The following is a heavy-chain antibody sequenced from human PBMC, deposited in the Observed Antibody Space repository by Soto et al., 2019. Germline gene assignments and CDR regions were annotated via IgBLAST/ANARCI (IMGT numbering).Heavy chain of an antibody. CDR1: GYTFLDFY. J-gene: IGHJ4*02. CDR2: INPSGGGT. CDR3: ARDKPFSAGY. Sequence: QVQLVQSGTEVKKPGASVKVSCKASGYTFLDFYIHWVRQAPGQGLEWMGFINPSGGGTTYAQKFQGRLTMTRDTSTSTVYMELISLRSEDTAIYYCARDKPFSAGYWGLGTLVT. V-gene: IGHV1-46*01. D-gene: IGHD3-3*02.